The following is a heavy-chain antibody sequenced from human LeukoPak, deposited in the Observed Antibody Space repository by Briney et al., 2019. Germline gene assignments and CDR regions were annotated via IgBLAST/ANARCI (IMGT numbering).Heavy chain of an antibody. V-gene: IGHV3-30*18. CDR1: GFTFSSYG. Sequence: SGGSLRLSCAASGFTFSSYGMHWVRQAPGKGLEWVAVISYDGSNKYYADSVKGRFTISRDNSKNTLYLQMNSLRAEDTAVYYCAKERYYYDSSGYYQYYFDYWGQGTLVTVSS. CDR2: ISYDGSNK. CDR3: AKERYYYDSSGYYQYYFDY. D-gene: IGHD3-22*01. J-gene: IGHJ4*02.